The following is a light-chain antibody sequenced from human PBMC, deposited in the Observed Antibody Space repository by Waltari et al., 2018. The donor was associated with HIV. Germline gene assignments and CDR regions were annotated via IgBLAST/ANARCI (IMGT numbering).Light chain of an antibody. J-gene: IGLJ1*01. CDR3: CSYTSTTAFDV. CDR1: SSDIGGYNY. V-gene: IGLV2-14*01. Sequence: QSALTQPASVSGSPGQSVTISCTGTSSDIGGYNYVSWYQQHPGKAPKLIISEVSNRPSGVSDRFSGSKSGNTASLTISGLQAEDEADYYCCSYTSTTAFDVFGTGTRVSAL. CDR2: EVS.